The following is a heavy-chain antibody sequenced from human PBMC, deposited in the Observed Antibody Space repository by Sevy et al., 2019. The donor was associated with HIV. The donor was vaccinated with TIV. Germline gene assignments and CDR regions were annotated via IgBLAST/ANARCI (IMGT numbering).Heavy chain of an antibody. Sequence: GGSLRLSCAASGFTFSSYSMKWVRQAPGKGLEWVSSISSSSSYIYYADSVKGRFTISRDNAKNSLYLQMNSLRAEDTAVYYCARDMVDYYYYMDVWGKGTTVTVSS. D-gene: IGHD2-15*01. J-gene: IGHJ6*03. CDR2: ISSSSSYI. V-gene: IGHV3-21*01. CDR3: ARDMVDYYYYMDV. CDR1: GFTFSSYS.